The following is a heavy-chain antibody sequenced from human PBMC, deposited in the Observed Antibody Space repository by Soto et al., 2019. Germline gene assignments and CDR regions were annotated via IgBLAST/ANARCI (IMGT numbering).Heavy chain of an antibody. CDR1: GVPITTSGYS. Sequence: HLQLQESGSRLVQPSETLSLTCAVSGVPITTSGYSWSWIRQPPGKGLEWIGYIYPSGTVFYNPSLSRRVTISMDTSNNQFSLRLTSVTAADTAVYFCATYHAYAKYYIDYWGRGTLVTVSS. V-gene: IGHV4-30-2*01. J-gene: IGHJ4*02. CDR3: ATYHAYAKYYIDY. D-gene: IGHD2-2*01. CDR2: IYPSGTV.